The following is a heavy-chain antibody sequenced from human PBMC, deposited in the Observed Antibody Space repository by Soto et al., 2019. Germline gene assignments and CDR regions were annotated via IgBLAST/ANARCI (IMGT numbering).Heavy chain of an antibody. CDR2: IYSSGST. Sequence: QVQLQESGPRLVKPSETLSLTCTVSGGSITSYYWNWIRQPPGKGLQWIGYIYSSGSTMYNPSLKSRVTMSGDTSKNQFSLKLNSVTAADTAVYYCARDLGGWYWFDPWGQGTLVTVSS. J-gene: IGHJ5*02. CDR3: ARDLGGWYWFDP. D-gene: IGHD6-19*01. V-gene: IGHV4-59*01. CDR1: GGSITSYY.